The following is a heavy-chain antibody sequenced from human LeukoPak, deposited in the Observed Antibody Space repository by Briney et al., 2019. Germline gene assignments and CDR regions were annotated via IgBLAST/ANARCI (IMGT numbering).Heavy chain of an antibody. Sequence: GGSLRLSCAASGFTFSSYEMNWVRQDPGKGLEWVSYISSSGTTIYYADSVKGRFTMSRDNTKNSLYLQMNSLRAEDTAVYYCARENDGAGHYFDYWGQGTLVTVSS. J-gene: IGHJ4*02. D-gene: IGHD1-1*01. CDR1: GFTFSSYE. CDR2: ISSSGTTI. V-gene: IGHV3-48*03. CDR3: ARENDGAGHYFDY.